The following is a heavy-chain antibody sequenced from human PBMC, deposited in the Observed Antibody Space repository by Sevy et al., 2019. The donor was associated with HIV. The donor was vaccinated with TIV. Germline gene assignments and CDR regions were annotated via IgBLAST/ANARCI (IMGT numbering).Heavy chain of an antibody. D-gene: IGHD7-27*01. CDR2: ITRKIDGETT. CDR1: GFTFSNSF. J-gene: IGHJ3*01. Sequence: GGSLRLSCAASGFTFSNSFMSWARQAPGRGLEWVGRITRKIDGETTLYAAPVKDRFTILRDDSRNTMDLQMDSLKIEDTAMYYCGTGDAYDVSGQGTTVTVSS. CDR3: GTGDAYDV. V-gene: IGHV3-15*06.